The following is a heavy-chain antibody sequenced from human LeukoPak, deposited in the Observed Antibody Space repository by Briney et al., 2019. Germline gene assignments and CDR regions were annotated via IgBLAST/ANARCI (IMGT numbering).Heavy chain of an antibody. V-gene: IGHV3-49*04. CDR1: GFSFGDYG. J-gene: IGHJ3*02. CDR3: TRGRYSASGSLTPFDI. D-gene: IGHD3-10*01. CDR2: IRSKAYDGTT. Sequence: GGSLRLSCTGSGFSFGDYGLTWVRQAPGKGLEWVSFIRSKAYDGTTEYAASVKGRFTISRDDSHSIAYLQMNSLKTEDTALYYCTRGRYSASGSLTPFDIWGQGTMVTVSS.